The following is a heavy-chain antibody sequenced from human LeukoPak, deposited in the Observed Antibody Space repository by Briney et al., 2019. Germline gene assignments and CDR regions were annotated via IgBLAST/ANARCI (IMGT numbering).Heavy chain of an antibody. J-gene: IGHJ4*02. D-gene: IGHD5-18*01. CDR2: ISSSSSYI. CDR1: GFTFSSYS. Sequence: GGSLRLSCAASGFTFSSYSMNWVRQAPGKGLEWVSSISSSSSYIYYADSVKGRFTISRDNAENSLYLQMNSLRAEDTAVYYCARADWDTAMIDYWGQGTLVTVSS. CDR3: ARADWDTAMIDY. V-gene: IGHV3-21*06.